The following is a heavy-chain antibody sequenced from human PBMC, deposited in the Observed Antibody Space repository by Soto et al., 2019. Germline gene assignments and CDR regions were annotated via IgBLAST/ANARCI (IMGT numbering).Heavy chain of an antibody. CDR2: IYYSGST. V-gene: IGHV4-39*01. Sequence: SETLSLTCTVSGGSISSSSYYWGWIRQPPGKGLEWIGSIYYSGSTYYNPSLKSRVTISVDTSKNQFSLKLSSVTAADTAVYYCARHIEQWPPAWLSTFGDYCDGKAVSSQGTTDTGSS. D-gene: IGHD6-19*01. J-gene: IGHJ6*02. CDR3: ARHIEQWPPAWLSTFGDYCDGKAV. CDR1: GGSISSSSYY.